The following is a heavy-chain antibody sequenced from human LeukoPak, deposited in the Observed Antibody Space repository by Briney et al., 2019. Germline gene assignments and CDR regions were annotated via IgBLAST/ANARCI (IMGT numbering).Heavy chain of an antibody. CDR1: GFSFSSYN. V-gene: IGHV3-21*01. D-gene: IGHD1-26*01. J-gene: IGHJ6*03. CDR2: ITTSSSYT. Sequence: GRSLRLSCEASGFSFSSYNMDWVRPTPGKGLEWISSITTSSSYTFYADSVKGRFTISRDNARNSLYLQMNSLTAEDTAVYYCARDPYSGAYGHTYYYFMDVWGKGTTVTISS. CDR3: ARDPYSGAYGHTYYYFMDV.